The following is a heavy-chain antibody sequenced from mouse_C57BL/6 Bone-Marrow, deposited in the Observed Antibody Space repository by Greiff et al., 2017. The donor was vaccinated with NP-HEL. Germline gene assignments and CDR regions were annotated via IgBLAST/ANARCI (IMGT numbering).Heavy chain of an antibody. D-gene: IGHD1-1*01. Sequence: QVQLQQSGAELARPGASVKMSCKASGYTFTSYTMHWVKQRPGQGLEWIGYINPSSGYTKYNQKFKDKATLTADKSSSTAYMQLSSLTSEDSAVYYCARWTTVVAVYYFDYWGQGTTLTVSS. V-gene: IGHV1-4*01. J-gene: IGHJ2*01. CDR2: INPSSGYT. CDR3: ARWTTVVAVYYFDY. CDR1: GYTFTSYT.